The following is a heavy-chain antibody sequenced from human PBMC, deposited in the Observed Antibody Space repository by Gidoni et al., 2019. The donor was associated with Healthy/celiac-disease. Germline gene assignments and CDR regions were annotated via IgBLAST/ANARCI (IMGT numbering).Heavy chain of an antibody. CDR2: INPNSGGT. V-gene: IGHV1-2*04. Sequence: QVQLVQSGAEVKKPGASVKVSCKASGYTFTGYYMPWVRQAPGQGLEWMGWINPNSGGTNYAQKFQGWVTMTRDTSISTAYMELSRLRSDDTAVYYCARERLWFGELGREYYYYGMDVWGQGTTVTVSS. J-gene: IGHJ6*02. CDR3: ARERLWFGELGREYYYYGMDV. CDR1: GYTFTGYY. D-gene: IGHD3-10*01.